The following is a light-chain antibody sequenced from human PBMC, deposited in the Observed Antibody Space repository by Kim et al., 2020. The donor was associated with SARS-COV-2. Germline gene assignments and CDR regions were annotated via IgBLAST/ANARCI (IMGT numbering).Light chain of an antibody. J-gene: IGLJ1*01. V-gene: IGLV3-21*04. Sequence: SYELTQPPSVSVAPGKTARITCGGNNIGSKSVHWYQQKPGQAPVLVIYYDSDRPSGIPERFSSSNSGNTATLTISRVEAGDEADYYCQVWDSSSAHPVFG. CDR2: YDS. CDR1: NIGSKS. CDR3: QVWDSSSAHPV.